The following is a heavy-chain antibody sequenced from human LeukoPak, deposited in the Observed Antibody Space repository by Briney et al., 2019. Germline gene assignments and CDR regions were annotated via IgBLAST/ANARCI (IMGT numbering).Heavy chain of an antibody. J-gene: IGHJ4*02. CDR3: ARDLELSSGGGPLGR. Sequence: GASVKVSCKASGDTFSSYAVSWVRQVPRQGLQWMGRIIPILGLAKYAQTFQGRVTITADKSTSTAYMELSGLRYDDTAVYYCARDLELSSGGGPLGRWGQGTVVTVSS. CDR2: IIPILGLA. CDR1: GDTFSSYA. D-gene: IGHD6-19*01. V-gene: IGHV1-69*04.